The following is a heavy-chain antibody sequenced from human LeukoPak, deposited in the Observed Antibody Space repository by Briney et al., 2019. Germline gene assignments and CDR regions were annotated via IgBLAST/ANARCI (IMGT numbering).Heavy chain of an antibody. CDR1: GFTFSSYS. Sequence: GGSLRLSCAASGFTFSSYSMNWVRQAPGKGLEWVSSISSSSYIYYADSVKGRFTISRDNAKNSLYLQMNSLRAEDTAVYYCARDPSTSWRGDWFDPWGQGTLVTVSS. J-gene: IGHJ5*02. V-gene: IGHV3-21*01. D-gene: IGHD2-2*01. CDR3: ARDPSTSWRGDWFDP. CDR2: ISSSSYI.